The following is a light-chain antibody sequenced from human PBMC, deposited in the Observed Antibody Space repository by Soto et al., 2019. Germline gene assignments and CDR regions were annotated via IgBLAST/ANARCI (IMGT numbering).Light chain of an antibody. V-gene: IGLV6-57*04. J-gene: IGLJ2*01. CDR3: QSYDSSTPVV. CDR2: EDD. CDR1: SGNIGSNY. Sequence: NFMLTQPHSVSESPGKTVIISCTRSSGNIGSNYVQWYQQRPGSAPTTLIYEDDQRPSGVPDRFSGSIDRSSNSASLSISGLHTEDETDCYCQSYDSSTPVVFGGGTKLTFL.